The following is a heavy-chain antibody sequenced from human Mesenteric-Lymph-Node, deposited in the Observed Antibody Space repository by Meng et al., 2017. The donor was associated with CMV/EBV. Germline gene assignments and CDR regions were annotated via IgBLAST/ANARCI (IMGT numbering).Heavy chain of an antibody. Sequence: GGSLRLSCAASGFTFSSYAMSWVRQAPGKGLEWVSDISGIGDRTYYAEYVKGRFIISRDNSKNTLYLQMNSLRAEDTAVYYCAKDLSPTQYSSSSGNFDYWGQGTLVTVSS. J-gene: IGHJ4*02. V-gene: IGHV3-23*01. D-gene: IGHD6-6*01. CDR1: GFTFSSYA. CDR2: ISGIGDRT. CDR3: AKDLSPTQYSSSSGNFDY.